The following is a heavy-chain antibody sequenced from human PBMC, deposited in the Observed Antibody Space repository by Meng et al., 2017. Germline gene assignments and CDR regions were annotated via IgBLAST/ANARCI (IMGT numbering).Heavy chain of an antibody. CDR1: GFSLSSSGVG. CDR2: IYWDDDK. J-gene: IGHJ4*02. D-gene: IGHD3-9*01. CDR3: AQGGAYFGFDY. Sequence: QITLKESGPTLVKPTQTLTLTCTFSGFSLSSSGVGVGWIRQPPGKALEWLALIYWDDDKWYSPSLKSRLTITKDTSKNQVVLTMTNMDPVDTATYYCAQGGAYFGFDYWGQGTLVTVSS. V-gene: IGHV2-5*02.